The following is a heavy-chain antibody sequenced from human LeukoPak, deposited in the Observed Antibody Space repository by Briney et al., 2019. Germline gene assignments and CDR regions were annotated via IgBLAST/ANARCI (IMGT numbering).Heavy chain of an antibody. CDR3: ARALSA. CDR2: IKEDGSEI. Sequence: PGGSLRLSCAASGFPFNAYWMTWVRQAPGKGLEWVANIKEDGSEIYYVDSVKGRFSISRDNAKNSLYLQMNSLRAEDTAVYYCARALSAWGQGTLVTVSS. V-gene: IGHV3-7*03. J-gene: IGHJ4*02. D-gene: IGHD3-3*01. CDR1: GFPFNAYW.